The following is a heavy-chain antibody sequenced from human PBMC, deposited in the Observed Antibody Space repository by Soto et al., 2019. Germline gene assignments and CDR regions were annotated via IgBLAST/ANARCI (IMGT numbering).Heavy chain of an antibody. CDR1: GFTFSDHG. V-gene: IGHV3-23*01. CDR2: ISGSVGST. CDR3: AKDRTIASRNFDS. D-gene: IGHD6-6*01. Sequence: GGSLRLSCAASGFTFSDHGMHWVRQAPGKGLEWVSSISGSVGSTFYADSVKGRFTISRDNSMNTLYLQMNSLRAGDTAVYYCAKDRTIASRNFDSWGQGALVTVYS. J-gene: IGHJ4*02.